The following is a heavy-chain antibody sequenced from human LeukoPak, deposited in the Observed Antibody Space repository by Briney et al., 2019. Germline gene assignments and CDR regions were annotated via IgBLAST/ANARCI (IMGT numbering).Heavy chain of an antibody. Sequence: GGSLRLSCAASGFTFSSYAMHWVRQAPGKGLEWVAVISYDGSNKYYADSVKGRFTISRDNSKNTLYLQMNSLRAEDTAVYYCAKDRTVAAAGTYYYYMDVWGKGTTVTVSS. D-gene: IGHD6-13*01. J-gene: IGHJ6*03. CDR1: GFTFSSYA. CDR2: ISYDGSNK. V-gene: IGHV3-30-3*01. CDR3: AKDRTVAAAGTYYYYMDV.